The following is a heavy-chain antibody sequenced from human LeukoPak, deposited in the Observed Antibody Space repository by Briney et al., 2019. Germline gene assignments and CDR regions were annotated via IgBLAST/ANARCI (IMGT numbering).Heavy chain of an antibody. Sequence: GGSLKISRKGSGYTLPNYWIGWVRQMPGEGLEWMAIIYPTGSDTRYSPSFQGQVTISADKSISTAYLQWSSLRASDTAMYYCATAFQDSSGYPENDAFDIWRQGTMVTVSS. J-gene: IGHJ3*02. CDR3: ATAFQDSSGYPENDAFDI. V-gene: IGHV5-51*01. CDR1: GYTLPNYW. CDR2: IYPTGSDT. D-gene: IGHD3-22*01.